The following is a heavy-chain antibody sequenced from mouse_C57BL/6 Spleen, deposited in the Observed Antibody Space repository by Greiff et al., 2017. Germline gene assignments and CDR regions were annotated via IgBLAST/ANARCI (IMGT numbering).Heavy chain of an antibody. J-gene: IGHJ3*01. CDR3: ARGLLGNYRGLAY. D-gene: IGHD2-1*01. Sequence: EVQGVESGGGLVKPGGSLKLSCAASGFTFSSYAMSWVRQTPEKRLEWVATISDGGSYTYYPDNVKGRFTISRNNAKNNLYLQMSHLKSEDTAVYYCARGLLGNYRGLAYWGQGTLVTVSA. CDR1: GFTFSSYA. CDR2: ISDGGSYT. V-gene: IGHV5-4*01.